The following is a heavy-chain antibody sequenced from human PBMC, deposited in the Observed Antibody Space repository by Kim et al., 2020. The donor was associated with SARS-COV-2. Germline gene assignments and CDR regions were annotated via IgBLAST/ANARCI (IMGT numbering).Heavy chain of an antibody. Sequence: SETLSLTCAVYGGSFSGYYWSWIRQPPGKGLEWIGEINHSGSTNYNPSLKSRVTISVDTSKNQFSLKLSSVTAADTAVYYCARGGGSQVFQHWGQGTLVTVSS. CDR3: ARGGGSQVFQH. CDR1: GGSFSGYY. V-gene: IGHV4-34*01. J-gene: IGHJ1*01. CDR2: INHSGST. D-gene: IGHD2-15*01.